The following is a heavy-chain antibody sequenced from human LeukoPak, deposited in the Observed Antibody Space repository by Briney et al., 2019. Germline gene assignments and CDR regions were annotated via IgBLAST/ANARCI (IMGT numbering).Heavy chain of an antibody. V-gene: IGHV3-21*01. Sequence: PGGSLRLSCAASGFTFSSYNMNWVRQAPGKGLEWVSSISSSSSYIYYADSVKGRFTISRDNAKNSLYLQMISLRAEDTAVYYCARLIYYDKSGCLDYWGQGTLVTVSS. J-gene: IGHJ4*02. D-gene: IGHD3-22*01. CDR2: ISSSSSYI. CDR3: ARLIYYDKSGCLDY. CDR1: GFTFSSYN.